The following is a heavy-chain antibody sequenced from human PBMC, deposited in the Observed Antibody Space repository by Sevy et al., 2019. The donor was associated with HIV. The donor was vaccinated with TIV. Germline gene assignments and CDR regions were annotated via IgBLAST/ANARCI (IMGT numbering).Heavy chain of an antibody. J-gene: IGHJ4*02. CDR3: AREFRPIVVVIKGYFDY. D-gene: IGHD3-22*01. CDR2: ISYDGSNK. CDR1: GFTFSRYA. V-gene: IGHV3-30-3*01. Sequence: GGSLRLSCAASGFTFSRYAMHWVRQAPGKGLEWVAVISYDGSNKYYADSVKGRFTISRDNSKNTLYLQMNSLRAEDTAVYYCAREFRPIVVVIKGYFDYWGQGTLVTVSS.